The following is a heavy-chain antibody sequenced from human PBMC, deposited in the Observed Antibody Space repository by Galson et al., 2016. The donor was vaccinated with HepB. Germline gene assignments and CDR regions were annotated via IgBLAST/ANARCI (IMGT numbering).Heavy chain of an antibody. D-gene: IGHD2-15*01. CDR1: GFFFSNFV. J-gene: IGHJ6*01. V-gene: IGHV3-23*01. CDR3: AKRMSYSYYYAIDI. CDR2: ISDNTAGT. Sequence: SLRLSCAASGFFFSNFVMTWVRQAPGKRLEWVSDISDNTAGTKYADSVKGRFTISRDNSKNTVYLQMNSLRGEDTALYYCAKRMSYSYYYAIDIWGPRDHGHRLL.